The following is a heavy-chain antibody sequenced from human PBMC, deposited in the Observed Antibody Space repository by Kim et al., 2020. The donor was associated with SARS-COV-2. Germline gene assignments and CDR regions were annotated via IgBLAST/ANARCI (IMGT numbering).Heavy chain of an antibody. CDR3: ATLIAARLYWYFDL. CDR2: IYHSGST. D-gene: IGHD6-6*01. CDR1: GGSISSSNW. J-gene: IGHJ2*01. Sequence: SETLSLTCAVSGGSISSSNWWSWVRQPPGKGLEWIGEIYHSGSTNYNPSLKSRVTISVDKSKNQFSLKLSSVTAADTAVYYCATLIAARLYWYFDLWGRGTLVTVSS. V-gene: IGHV4-4*02.